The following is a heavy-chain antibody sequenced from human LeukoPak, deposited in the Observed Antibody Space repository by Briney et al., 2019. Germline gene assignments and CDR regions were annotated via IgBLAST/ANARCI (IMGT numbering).Heavy chain of an antibody. V-gene: IGHV7-4-1*02. J-gene: IGHJ5*02. CDR1: GRTFTSYG. CDR3: GRAYQPLGGLSFPDQ. CDR2: NNPNTGNP. D-gene: IGHD3-16*02. Sequence: ASVKVYCMASGRTFTSYGISWVRQAPGQGLEWMGWNNPNTGNPTYAQGFTGRFVFSLDTSVSTAYLQISSLKAEDTAVYYCGRAYQPLGGLSFPDQWGQGTLVTVSS.